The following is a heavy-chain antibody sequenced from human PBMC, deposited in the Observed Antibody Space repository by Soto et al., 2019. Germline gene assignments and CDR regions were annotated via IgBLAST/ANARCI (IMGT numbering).Heavy chain of an antibody. D-gene: IGHD2-21*02. J-gene: IGHJ6*02. Sequence: GESLKISCKGSGYSFTSYWIGWVRQMPGKGLEWMGIIYPGDSDTRYSPSFQGQVTISADKSISTAYLQWSSLKASDTAMYYWARHRCGGDCYQQYYYYGMDVWGQGTTVTVS. V-gene: IGHV5-51*01. CDR1: GYSFTSYW. CDR3: ARHRCGGDCYQQYYYYGMDV. CDR2: IYPGDSDT.